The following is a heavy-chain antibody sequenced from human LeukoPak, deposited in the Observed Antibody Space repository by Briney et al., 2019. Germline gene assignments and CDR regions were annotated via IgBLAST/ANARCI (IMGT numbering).Heavy chain of an antibody. J-gene: IGHJ6*03. CDR2: IYYSGST. V-gene: IGHV4-30-4*08. CDR1: GDSISSGDYY. Sequence: SETLSLTCTVSGDSISSGDYYWSWIRQPPGKGLEWIGYIYYSGSTYYNPSLKSRVTISVDTSKNQFSLKLSSVTAADTAVYYCAREALEYSTYYYYYYYMDVWGKGTTVTVSS. D-gene: IGHD6-6*01. CDR3: AREALEYSTYYYYYYYMDV.